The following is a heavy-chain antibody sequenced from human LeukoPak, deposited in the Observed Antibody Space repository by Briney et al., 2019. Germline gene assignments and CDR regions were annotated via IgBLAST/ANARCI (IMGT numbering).Heavy chain of an antibody. V-gene: IGHV4-39*07. J-gene: IGHJ3*02. CDR3: ARGGDNWSPHAFDI. D-gene: IGHD1-1*01. Sequence: PSETLSLTCTVSGGSISSSSYYWGWIRQPPRKGLEWIGSIYYSGSTYYNPSLKSRVTISVDTSKNQFSLKLSSVTAADTAVYYCARGGDNWSPHAFDIWGQGTMVTVSS. CDR2: IYYSGST. CDR1: GGSISSSSYY.